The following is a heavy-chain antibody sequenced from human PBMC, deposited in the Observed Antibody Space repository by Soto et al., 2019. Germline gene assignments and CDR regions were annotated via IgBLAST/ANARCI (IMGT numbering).Heavy chain of an antibody. V-gene: IGHV1-58*01. CDR1: GFTFSDSA. J-gene: IGHJ6*02. CDR3: AAVYYCADGRGGGCYDYGIDV. D-gene: IGHD2-15*01. CDR2: IVIGSGNT. Sequence: SVKVSCKTSGFTFSDSAVQWVRQARGQRLEWIGWIVIGSGNTNYAQHFQERLTITRDMSTGTAYMELTSLRSEDTAVYYCAAVYYCADGRGGGCYDYGIDVWGQ.